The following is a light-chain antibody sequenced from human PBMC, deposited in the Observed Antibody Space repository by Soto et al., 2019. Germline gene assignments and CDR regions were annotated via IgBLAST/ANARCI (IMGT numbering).Light chain of an antibody. J-gene: IGKJ1*01. CDR2: DAS. CDR1: QSVSTY. V-gene: IGKV3-11*01. Sequence: EIVLTQSPATLSLSPGERATLSCRASQSVSTYLAWYQQKPGQAPRLLIYDASKMAIGIPVRFSGSGSGTDSTLSITSLEPEDFGVYYCQQRSKWPPTWTLGQGTKVDI. CDR3: QQRSKWPPTWT.